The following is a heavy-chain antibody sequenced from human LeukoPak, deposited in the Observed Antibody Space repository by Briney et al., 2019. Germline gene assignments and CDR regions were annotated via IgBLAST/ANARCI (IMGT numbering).Heavy chain of an antibody. CDR2: IYYSGST. D-gene: IGHD5-24*01. V-gene: IGHV4-59*01. CDR1: GGSISSYY. J-gene: IGHJ4*02. Sequence: SETLSLTCTVSGGSISSYYWSWIRQPPGKGLEWIGYIYYSGSTNYNPSLKSRLTISVDTSKNQFSLKLSSVTAADTAVYYCASVSSVATIDYWGQGTLVTVSS. CDR3: ASVSSVATIDY.